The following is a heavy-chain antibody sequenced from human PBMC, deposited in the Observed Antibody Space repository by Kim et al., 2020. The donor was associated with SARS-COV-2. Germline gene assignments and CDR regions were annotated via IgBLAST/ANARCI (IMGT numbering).Heavy chain of an antibody. D-gene: IGHD3-10*01. CDR1: GFTFSSYA. Sequence: GGSLRLSCAASGFTFSSYAMSWVRQAPGKGLEWVSAISGSGGSTYYADSVKGRFTISRDNSKNTLYLQMNSLRAEDTAVYYCAKSPSPMVRGVWKNWYFDLWGRGTLVTVSS. CDR2: ISGSGGST. J-gene: IGHJ2*01. CDR3: AKSPSPMVRGVWKNWYFDL. V-gene: IGHV3-23*01.